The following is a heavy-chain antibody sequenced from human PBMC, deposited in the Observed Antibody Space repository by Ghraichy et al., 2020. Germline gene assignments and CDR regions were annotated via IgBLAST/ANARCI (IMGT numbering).Heavy chain of an antibody. D-gene: IGHD5-12*01. Sequence: SETLSLTCTVSGGSISSSSYYWGWIRQPPGKGLEWIGSIYYSGSTYYNPSLKSRVTISVDTSKNQFSLKLSSVTAADTAVYYCARQAGHIVATILYYYYYGMDVWGQGTTVTVSS. J-gene: IGHJ6*02. V-gene: IGHV4-39*01. CDR1: GGSISSSSYY. CDR3: ARQAGHIVATILYYYYYGMDV. CDR2: IYYSGST.